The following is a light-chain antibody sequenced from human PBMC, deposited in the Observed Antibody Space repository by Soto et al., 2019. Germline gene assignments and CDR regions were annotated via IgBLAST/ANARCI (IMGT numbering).Light chain of an antibody. CDR3: TSYTSSSTYV. J-gene: IGLJ1*01. CDR2: EVN. V-gene: IGLV2-14*01. CDR1: SSDVGGYNY. Sequence: ALTQPASVSGSPGQSITISCTGTSSDVGGYNYVSWYQQHPGKAPKLMIYEVNNRPSGVSNRFSGSKSGNTASLTISGLQAEDEADYYCTSYTSSSTYVFGTGTRSPS.